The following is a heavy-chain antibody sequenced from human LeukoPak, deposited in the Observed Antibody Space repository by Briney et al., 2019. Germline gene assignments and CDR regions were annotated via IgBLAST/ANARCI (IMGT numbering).Heavy chain of an antibody. CDR1: GFIFSNYG. Sequence: GGSLRLSCAASGFIFSNYGMQWVRQAPGKGLEGVSVIRYDGSHKHYADSVKGRFTISRENSKKTLYLQMNRLRPEDTAMYYCAKDLLKEGSYGSGIDWFDPWGQGAQVTVSS. CDR3: AKDLLKEGSYGSGIDWFDP. CDR2: IRYDGSHK. D-gene: IGHD3-10*01. V-gene: IGHV3-30*02. J-gene: IGHJ5*02.